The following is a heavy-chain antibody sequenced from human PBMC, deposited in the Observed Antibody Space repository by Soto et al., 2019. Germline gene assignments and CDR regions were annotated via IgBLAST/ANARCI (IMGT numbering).Heavy chain of an antibody. V-gene: IGHV3-30-3*01. D-gene: IGHD3-3*01. Sequence: PXVCLRLSCAASGFTFSSYAMHWVRQAPGKGLEWVAVISYDGSNKYYADSVKGRFTISRDNSKNTLYLQMNSLRAEDTAVYYCARANPLRSLEWLHYYYGMDVWAQGTTVTVSS. CDR3: ARANPLRSLEWLHYYYGMDV. CDR1: GFTFSSYA. CDR2: ISYDGSNK. J-gene: IGHJ6*02.